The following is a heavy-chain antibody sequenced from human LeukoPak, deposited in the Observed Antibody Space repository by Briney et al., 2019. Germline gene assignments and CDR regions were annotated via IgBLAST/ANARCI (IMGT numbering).Heavy chain of an antibody. V-gene: IGHV3-48*03. D-gene: IGHD3-9*01. J-gene: IGHJ4*02. Sequence: GRSLRLSCAASGFTFSSYEMNWVRQAPGKGLEWVSYISSSGSTVYYADSVKGRFTISRDNSKNTLYLQMNSLRAEDTAVYYCAKDHYDILTGYYPPVYFDYWGQGTLVTVSS. CDR1: GFTFSSYE. CDR3: AKDHYDILTGYYPPVYFDY. CDR2: ISSSGSTV.